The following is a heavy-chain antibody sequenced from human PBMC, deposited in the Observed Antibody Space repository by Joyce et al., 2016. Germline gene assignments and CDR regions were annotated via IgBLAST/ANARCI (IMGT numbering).Heavy chain of an antibody. CDR3: ARREESSDPNLTPYYYFGLDV. J-gene: IGHJ6*02. V-gene: IGHV1-8*01. D-gene: IGHD6-19*01. Sequence: QVQLVQSGAEVKKPGASVTVSCKASGYTFSSYDINWVRQATGQGLEWMGWMNPNSGNTGYAQKFQGRVTMTRNTSMSTAYMELSSLRYEDTAVYYCARREESSDPNLTPYYYFGLDVWGRGTTVTVSS. CDR1: GYTFSSYD. CDR2: MNPNSGNT.